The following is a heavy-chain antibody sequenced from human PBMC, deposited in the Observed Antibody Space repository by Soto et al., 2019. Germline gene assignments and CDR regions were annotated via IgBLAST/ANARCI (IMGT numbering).Heavy chain of an antibody. D-gene: IGHD6-6*01. CDR1: GFTFSSYS. Sequence: EVQLVESGGGLVQPGGSLRLSCAASGFTFSSYSMKWVRQAPGKGLEWVSYISSGSNTIYYADSVKGRFSISRDNAKSSLYLQMNSLRDEDTAVYYCARDSASYSSSSGSYWYFDLWGRGTLVTVSP. V-gene: IGHV3-48*02. J-gene: IGHJ2*01. CDR3: ARDSASYSSSSGSYWYFDL. CDR2: ISSGSNTI.